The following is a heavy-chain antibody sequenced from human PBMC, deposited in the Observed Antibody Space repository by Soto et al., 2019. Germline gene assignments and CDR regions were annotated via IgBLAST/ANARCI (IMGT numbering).Heavy chain of an antibody. D-gene: IGHD4-17*01. Sequence: SETLSLTCPFSGFSLRSGDYYWRWIRPPPGKGLEWIGYIYYSGSTNYNPSLKSRVTISVDTSKKQFSLKLSSVTAADTAVYYCARGLDYSDYKTPFDNWGQGTLVNVSA. V-gene: IGHV4-61*08. CDR2: IYYSGST. CDR1: GFSLRSGDYY. CDR3: ARGLDYSDYKTPFDN. J-gene: IGHJ4*02.